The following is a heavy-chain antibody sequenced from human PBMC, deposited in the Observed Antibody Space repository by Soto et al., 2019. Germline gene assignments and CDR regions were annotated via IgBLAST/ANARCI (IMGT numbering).Heavy chain of an antibody. D-gene: IGHD2-2*01. CDR1: GFTFSRYS. Sequence: GSLSLSCAASGFTFSRYSTSWVRQAPGKGLEWVSSISGSGGNTYYTDSVKGRFTISRDNSKNKLFLQMNSLRAEDTAVYYCARRHCSSSSCPSNYRYFDYWGQGTLVTVSS. V-gene: IGHV3-23*01. CDR2: ISGSGGNT. J-gene: IGHJ4*02. CDR3: ARRHCSSSSCPSNYRYFDY.